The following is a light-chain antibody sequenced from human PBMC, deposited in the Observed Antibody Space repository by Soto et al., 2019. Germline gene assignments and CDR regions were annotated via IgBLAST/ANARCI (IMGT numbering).Light chain of an antibody. CDR2: DVS. Sequence: DIQMTQSXSTLSASVGDRVTITCRASQTISNWLAWYQQKPGKAPKLLIYDVSTLESGVPSRFSGSGTGTEFTLTISSLQPDDSATYYCQQCNTFWTFGQGTKVDIK. CDR1: QTISNW. V-gene: IGKV1-5*01. J-gene: IGKJ1*01. CDR3: QQCNTFWT.